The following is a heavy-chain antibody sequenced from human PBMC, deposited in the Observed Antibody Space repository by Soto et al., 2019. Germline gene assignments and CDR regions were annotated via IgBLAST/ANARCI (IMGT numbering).Heavy chain of an antibody. D-gene: IGHD6-6*01. CDR1: GGTFSTFG. CDR2: IIPFFGTA. V-gene: IGHV1-69*13. CDR3: AKEGQLGQALHYFDY. J-gene: IGHJ4*02. Sequence: SVKVSCKTSGGTFSTFGIIWVRQAPGQGLEWMGGIIPFFGTAEYSQKFEDRITITADESTNTVYMDLNSLRAEDTAVYYCAKEGQLGQALHYFDYWGQGTLVTVSS.